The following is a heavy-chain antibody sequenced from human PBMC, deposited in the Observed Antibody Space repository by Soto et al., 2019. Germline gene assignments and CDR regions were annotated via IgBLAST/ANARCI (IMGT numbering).Heavy chain of an antibody. CDR1: GFTFSDHY. D-gene: IGHD6-19*01. CDR3: ARAGRYNSRWDFDY. V-gene: IGHV3-72*01. CDR2: TRIKANSYTT. J-gene: IGHJ4*02. Sequence: EVQLVESGGGLVQPGGSLRLSCAASGFTFSDHYMDWVRQAPGKGLEWVGRTRIKANSYTTEYAASVKGRFTISRDDSKNSLYLQMNSLKTEDTAVYYCARAGRYNSRWDFDYWGQGTLVTVSS.